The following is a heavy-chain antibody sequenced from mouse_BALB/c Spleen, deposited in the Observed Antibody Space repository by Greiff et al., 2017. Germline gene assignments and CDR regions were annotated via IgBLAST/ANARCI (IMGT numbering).Heavy chain of an antibody. D-gene: IGHD1-1*01. Sequence: EVKLVESGGGLVQPGGSRKLSCAASGFTFSSFGMHRVRQAPEKGLEWVAYISSGSSTIYYADTVKGRFTISRDNPKNTLFLQMTSLRSEDTAMYYCARDYGSSPAWFAYWGQGTLVTVSA. CDR3: ARDYGSSPAWFAY. V-gene: IGHV5-17*02. CDR1: GFTFSSFG. CDR2: ISSGSSTI. J-gene: IGHJ3*01.